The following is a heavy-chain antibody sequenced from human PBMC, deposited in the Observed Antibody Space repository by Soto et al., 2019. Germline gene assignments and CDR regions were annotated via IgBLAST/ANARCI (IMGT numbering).Heavy chain of an antibody. J-gene: IGHJ6*03. Sequence: EVQLVESGGGLVQPGRSLRLSCAASGFTFDDFAMHWVRQAPGKGLEWVSGINWNSGDINYADSVKCRFTISRDNAKNSLYLQMNSLRAEDTALYYCAKDYAGYYYYIDVWGKGTTVTVSS. CDR1: GFTFDDFA. V-gene: IGHV3-9*01. CDR2: INWNSGDI. CDR3: AKDYAGYYYYIDV.